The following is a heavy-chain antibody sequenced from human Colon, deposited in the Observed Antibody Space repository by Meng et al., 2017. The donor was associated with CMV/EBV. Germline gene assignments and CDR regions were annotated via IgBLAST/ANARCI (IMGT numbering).Heavy chain of an antibody. Sequence: ASVKVSCKAYGYTFSNYGMSWVRQAPGQGLEWLGWVNADNGDTYYAEKMQDRVAMSADTSTSKAYMELRSLRSDDSAVYYCARVIQSSGVIISPFNYWGQGTKVTVSS. V-gene: IGHV1-18*01. J-gene: IGHJ4*02. CDR2: VNADNGDT. CDR1: GYTFSNYG. D-gene: IGHD3-3*01. CDR3: ARVIQSSGVIISPFNY.